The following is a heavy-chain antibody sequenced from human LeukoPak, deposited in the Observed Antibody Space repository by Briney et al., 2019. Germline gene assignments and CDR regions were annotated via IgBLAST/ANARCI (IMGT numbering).Heavy chain of an antibody. J-gene: IGHJ4*02. CDR3: AKGVTIFGVVIMGYFDY. D-gene: IGHD3-3*01. CDR1: GFTFSSYG. CDR2: IRYDGSNK. Sequence: SGGSLRLSCAASGFTFSSYGMHWVRQAPGKGLEWVAFIRYDGSNKYYVDSVKGRFTISRDNSKNTLYLQMNSLRTEDTAMYYCAKGVTIFGVVIMGYFDYWGQGTLVTVSS. V-gene: IGHV3-30*02.